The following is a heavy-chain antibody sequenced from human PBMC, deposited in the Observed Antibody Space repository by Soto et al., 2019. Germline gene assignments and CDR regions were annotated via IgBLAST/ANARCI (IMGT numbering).Heavy chain of an antibody. Sequence: EVQLVESGGDLVQPGGSLRLSCAASGFTFSNYCMSWVRQAPGKGLEWVATINHDGSGVFYVDSVKGRFTISRDNAKNSLYLQMNSLRAEDTAVYYCARYVRAFDIWGQGTMVTISS. V-gene: IGHV3-7*01. CDR1: GFTFSNYC. D-gene: IGHD3-10*02. CDR3: ARYVRAFDI. CDR2: INHDGSGV. J-gene: IGHJ3*02.